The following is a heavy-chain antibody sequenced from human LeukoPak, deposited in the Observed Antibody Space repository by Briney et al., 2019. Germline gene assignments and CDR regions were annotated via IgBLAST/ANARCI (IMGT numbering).Heavy chain of an antibody. CDR2: ISGSGGST. J-gene: IGHJ4*02. CDR1: GFTFSSYA. D-gene: IGHD1-26*01. CDR3: AKGRVWVLDY. Sequence: GGSLSLSCAASGFTFSSYAMSWVRQAPGKGLEWVSAISGSGGSTYYADSVKGRFTISRANSKNTLYLQMNSLRYEDTGVYYFAKGRVWVLDYWGQGTLVTVSS. V-gene: IGHV3-23*01.